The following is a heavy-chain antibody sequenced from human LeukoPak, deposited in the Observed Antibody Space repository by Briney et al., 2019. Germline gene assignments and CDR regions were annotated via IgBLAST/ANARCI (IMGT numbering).Heavy chain of an antibody. V-gene: IGHV1-24*01. CDR3: AREDCSGGSCYQGFDI. J-gene: IGHJ3*02. Sequence: ASVKVSCKVSGYTLTELSMHWVRQAPGKGLEWMGGFDPEDGETIYAQKFQGRVTMTEDTSTDTAYMELSSLRSEDTAVYYCAREDCSGGSCYQGFDIWGQGTMVTVSS. D-gene: IGHD2-15*01. CDR1: GYTLTELS. CDR2: FDPEDGET.